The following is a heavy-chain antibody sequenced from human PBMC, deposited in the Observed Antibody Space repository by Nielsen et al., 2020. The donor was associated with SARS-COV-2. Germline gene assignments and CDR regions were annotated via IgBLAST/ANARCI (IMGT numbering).Heavy chain of an antibody. J-gene: IGHJ4*02. CDR1: GFTFSTYD. CDR2: IRSRANTQ. CDR3: TRAGGIQLWLGPYE. V-gene: IGHV3-48*03. Sequence: GESLKISCAASGFTFSTYDMNWVRQAPGKGLEWVAFIRSRANTQYYADSVKGRFTISRDNSKNSLYLEMNNLGVDDTAFYYCTRAGGIQLWLGPYEWGQGTLVTVSS. D-gene: IGHD5-18*01.